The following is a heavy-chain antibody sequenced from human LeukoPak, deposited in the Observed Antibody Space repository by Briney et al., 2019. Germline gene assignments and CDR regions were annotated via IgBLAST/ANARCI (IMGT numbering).Heavy chain of an antibody. J-gene: IGHJ5*02. CDR3: AKMDLGLRYFDWLSRPRLDP. Sequence: GGSLRLSCAASGFTFTTYAMSWVRQAPGKGLEWVSAISGSGGSTYYADSVKGRFTISRDNSKNTLYLQMNSLRAEDTAVYYCAKMDLGLRYFDWLSRPRLDPWGQGTLVTVSS. CDR1: GFTFTTYA. CDR2: ISGSGGST. V-gene: IGHV3-23*01. D-gene: IGHD3-9*01.